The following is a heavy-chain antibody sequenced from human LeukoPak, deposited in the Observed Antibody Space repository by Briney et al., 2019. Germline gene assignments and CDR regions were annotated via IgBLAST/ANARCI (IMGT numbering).Heavy chain of an antibody. V-gene: IGHV4-34*01. J-gene: IGHJ3*02. D-gene: IGHD3-22*01. CDR1: GGSFSGYY. Sequence: SETLSLTYAVDGGSFSGYYWSWIRQPPGKGLEWIGEINHSGSTNYNPSLKSRVTISVDTSKNQFSLKLSSVTAADTAVYYCARDHHRRLYDSQARDTFDIWGQGTMVTVSS. CDR2: INHSGST. CDR3: ARDHHRRLYDSQARDTFDI.